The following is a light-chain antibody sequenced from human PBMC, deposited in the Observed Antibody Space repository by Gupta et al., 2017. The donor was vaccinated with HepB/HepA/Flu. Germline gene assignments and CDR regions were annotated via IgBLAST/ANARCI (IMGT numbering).Light chain of an antibody. J-gene: IGKJ1*01. CDR3: RQGTHWPPWT. CDR2: KVS. V-gene: IGKV2-30*01. Sequence: DVVMTQSPLSLPVTLGQPASISCRSSQSLVYSDGNTYLNWFKQRPCQAPRRLIYKVSNRDPGVTDRFSGSGSGNDFTLKISRGEAEDVGVYYCRQGTHWPPWTFGQGTKVEIK. CDR1: QSLVYSDGNTY.